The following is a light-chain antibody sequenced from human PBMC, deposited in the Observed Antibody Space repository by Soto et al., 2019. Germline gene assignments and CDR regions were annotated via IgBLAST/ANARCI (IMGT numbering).Light chain of an antibody. CDR3: QQYCSSART. J-gene: IGKJ1*01. Sequence: EIVLTQSPGTLSLSPGERATLSCRASQSVSSSYLAWYQQKPGQAPRLLIYGASSRATGIPDRFSGSGSGTDFTLTISRLEPEDFAVYYCQQYCSSARTFGPGTKVEIK. V-gene: IGKV3-20*01. CDR2: GAS. CDR1: QSVSSSY.